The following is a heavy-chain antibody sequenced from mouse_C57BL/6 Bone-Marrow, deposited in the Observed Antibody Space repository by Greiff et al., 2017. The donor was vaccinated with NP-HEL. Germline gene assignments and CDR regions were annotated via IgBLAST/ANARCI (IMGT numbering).Heavy chain of an antibody. J-gene: IGHJ3*01. CDR1: GFSLTSYG. Sequence: LQESGPGLVQPSQSLSITCTVSGFSLTSYGVHWVRQSPGKGLEWLGVIWRGGSTDYNAAFMSRLSITKDNSKSQVFFKMNSLQADDTAIYYCAKRGDDYDGTWFAYWGQGTLVTVSA. V-gene: IGHV2-5*01. D-gene: IGHD2-4*01. CDR3: AKRGDDYDGTWFAY. CDR2: IWRGGST.